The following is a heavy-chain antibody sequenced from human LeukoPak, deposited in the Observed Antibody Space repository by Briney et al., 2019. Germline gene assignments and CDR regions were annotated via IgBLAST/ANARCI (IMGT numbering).Heavy chain of an antibody. CDR3: AKYDVYSGWYGDYYYYMDV. J-gene: IGHJ6*03. D-gene: IGHD6-19*01. V-gene: IGHV3-23*01. CDR2: ISVRGGST. CDR1: RFTFSIYA. Sequence: GGTLRLSCAPSRFTFSIYAKSGVRQAPGKGREGGSAISVRGGSTYYADSVKGRFTISRDNSKSTLDLQMNTLRAEDTAVYYCAKYDVYSGWYGDYYYYMDVWGKGTTVTVS.